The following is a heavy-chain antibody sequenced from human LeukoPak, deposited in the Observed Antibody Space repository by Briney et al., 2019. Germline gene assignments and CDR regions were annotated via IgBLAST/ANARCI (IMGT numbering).Heavy chain of an antibody. CDR3: ARGSGSSSQQTRDY. Sequence: PGGSLRLSCAASGFTFSSHSMNWVRQAPGKGLEWVSSISSSSSYIYYADSVKGRFTISRDNAKNSLYLQMNSLRAEDTAVYYCARGSGSSSQQTRDYWGQGTLVTVSS. CDR2: ISSSSSYI. D-gene: IGHD6-13*01. J-gene: IGHJ4*02. CDR1: GFTFSSHS. V-gene: IGHV3-21*01.